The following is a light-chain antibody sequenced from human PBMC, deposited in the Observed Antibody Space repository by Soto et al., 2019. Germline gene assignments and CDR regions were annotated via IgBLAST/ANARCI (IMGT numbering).Light chain of an antibody. CDR2: GAS. J-gene: IGKJ5*01. CDR1: QSVSSN. Sequence: EIVLTQSPGALSLSPRERATLSCRASQSVSSNLAWYQQKPGQAPRLLIYGASTRATGIPARFSGSGSGTEFTLTISSLQSEDFAVYYCQQYNNWPPITFGQGTRLEIK. CDR3: QQYNNWPPIT. V-gene: IGKV3-15*01.